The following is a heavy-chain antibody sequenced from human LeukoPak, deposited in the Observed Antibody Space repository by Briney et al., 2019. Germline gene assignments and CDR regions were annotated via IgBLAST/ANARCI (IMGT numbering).Heavy chain of an antibody. CDR3: ARDYADYVGYFFFDY. D-gene: IGHD4-17*01. CDR1: GFTFNNYA. J-gene: IGHJ4*02. Sequence: PGGSLRLSCAASGFTFNNYAMNWVGHAPGKGLEWVSAISGGGETTYYADSAKGRFTISRDNSQNTLYLQMNSLRAGDTAVYYCARDYADYVGYFFFDYWGQGTLVTVSS. V-gene: IGHV3-23*01. CDR2: ISGGGETT.